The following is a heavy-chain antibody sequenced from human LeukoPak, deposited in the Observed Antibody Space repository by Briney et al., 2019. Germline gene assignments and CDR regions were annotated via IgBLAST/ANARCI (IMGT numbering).Heavy chain of an antibody. CDR3: AEDFWNFRDS. V-gene: IGHV3-23*01. Sequence: GGSLRLSCAASGFTFSSYAMSWVRQAPGKGLEWVSAISGSGGSTYYADSVKGRFTISRDNSKNTLYLQMNSLKRDDTGMYFCAEDFWNFRDSWGQGTLVTVSS. CDR2: ISGSGGST. J-gene: IGHJ4*02. CDR1: GFTFSSYA. D-gene: IGHD3-3*01.